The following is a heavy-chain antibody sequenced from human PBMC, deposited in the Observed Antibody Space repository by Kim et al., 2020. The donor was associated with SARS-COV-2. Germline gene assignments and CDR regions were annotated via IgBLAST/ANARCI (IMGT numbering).Heavy chain of an antibody. Sequence: GGSLRLSCAASGITFSGYWMSWVRQPPGKGLEWVANIKQDGSQQSYVDSVKGRFTVSRDNAKNSVYLQMNNLRVEDTAVYYCAPDPLTTVAFNPYSDVPVWGQGSTVIVSS. CDR1: GITFSGYW. CDR3: APDPLTTVAFNPYSDVPV. D-gene: IGHD4-17*01. CDR2: IKQDGSQQ. V-gene: IGHV3-7*01. J-gene: IGHJ6*02.